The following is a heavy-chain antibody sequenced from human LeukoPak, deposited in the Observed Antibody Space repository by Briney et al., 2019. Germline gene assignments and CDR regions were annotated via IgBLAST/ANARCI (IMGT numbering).Heavy chain of an antibody. CDR2: INHSGST. Sequence: SETLSLTCAVYGGSFSGYYWSWIRQPPGKGLEWIGEINHSGSTNYNPSLKSRVTISVDMSKNQFSLKLSSVTAADTAVYYCASFKYYFDYWGQGTLVTVSS. J-gene: IGHJ4*02. V-gene: IGHV4-34*01. CDR3: ASFKYYFDY. CDR1: GGSFSGYY.